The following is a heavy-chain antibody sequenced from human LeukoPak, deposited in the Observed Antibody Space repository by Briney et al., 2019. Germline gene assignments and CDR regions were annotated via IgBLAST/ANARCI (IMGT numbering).Heavy chain of an antibody. Sequence: GGSLRLSCAASGFMFSNYGMHWVRQAPGKGLEWVAVISYDGSNKYYADSVKGRFTISRDNSKNTLYLQMNSLRAEDTAVYYCARLHVKFYCSGGSCYPGHWGQGTLVTVSS. D-gene: IGHD2-15*01. CDR2: ISYDGSNK. CDR3: ARLHVKFYCSGGSCYPGH. V-gene: IGHV3-30*03. J-gene: IGHJ4*02. CDR1: GFMFSNYG.